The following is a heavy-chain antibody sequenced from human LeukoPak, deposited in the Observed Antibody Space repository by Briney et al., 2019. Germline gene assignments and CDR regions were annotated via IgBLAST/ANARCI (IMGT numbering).Heavy chain of an antibody. CDR3: ARELYYDFWSGYPIYYYYYYYMDV. J-gene: IGHJ6*03. Sequence: SETLSLTCAVYGGSFSGYYWSWIRQPPGKGLEWIGEINHSGSTNYNPSLKSRVTISVDTSKNQFSLKLSSVTAADTAVYYCARELYYDFWSGYPIYYYYYYYMDVWGKGTTVTVSS. CDR2: INHSGST. D-gene: IGHD3-3*01. CDR1: GGSFSGYY. V-gene: IGHV4-34*01.